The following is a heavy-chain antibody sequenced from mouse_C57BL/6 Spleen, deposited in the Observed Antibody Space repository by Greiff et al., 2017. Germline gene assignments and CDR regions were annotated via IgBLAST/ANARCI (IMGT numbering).Heavy chain of an antibody. J-gene: IGHJ2*01. CDR3: ARCVIYYDYDEGGFDY. CDR2: IHPNSGST. CDR1: GYTFTSYW. V-gene: IGHV1-64*01. D-gene: IGHD2-4*01. Sequence: IQLQQSGAELVKPGASVKLSCKASGYTFTSYWMHWVKQRPGQGLEWIGMIHPNSGSTNYNEKFKSKATLTVDKSSSTAYMQLSSLTSEDSAVFYCARCVIYYDYDEGGFDYWGQGTTLTVSS.